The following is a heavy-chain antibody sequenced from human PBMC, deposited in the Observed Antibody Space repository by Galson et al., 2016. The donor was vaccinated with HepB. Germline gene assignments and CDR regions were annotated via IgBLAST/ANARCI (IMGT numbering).Heavy chain of an antibody. CDR2: IFYNGNV. D-gene: IGHD1-26*01. J-gene: IGHJ4*02. CDR1: GGSIASNHHY. Sequence: SETLSLTCSVSGGSIASNHHYWGWIRQPPGKGLEWVASIFYNGNVYYNPSLKSRVTMSVDTSKRQFSLKLSSVSAADTAVYFCARQGGSYYYFDSWGQGTLVTVSS. V-gene: IGHV4-39*01. CDR3: ARQGGSYYYFDS.